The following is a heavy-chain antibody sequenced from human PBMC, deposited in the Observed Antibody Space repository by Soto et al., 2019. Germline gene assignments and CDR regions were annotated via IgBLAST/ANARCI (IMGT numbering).Heavy chain of an antibody. D-gene: IGHD3-16*02. CDR2: IIPIFNTA. Sequence: SVKVSCKASGGTYSSYAFSWVRQAPGQGLEWMGDIIPIFNTANYAQKFQGRVTFTADEYTSTAYMDLSSLRSEDTAVYYCASGNSATVGGVTVYYYYGMDVWGQGTKVTVSS. J-gene: IGHJ6*02. CDR1: GGTYSSYA. CDR3: ASGNSATVGGVTVYYYYGMDV. V-gene: IGHV1-69*13.